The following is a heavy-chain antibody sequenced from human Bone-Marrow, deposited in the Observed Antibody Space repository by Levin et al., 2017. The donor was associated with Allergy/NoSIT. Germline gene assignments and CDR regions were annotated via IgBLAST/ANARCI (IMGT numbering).Heavy chain of an antibody. CDR1: GFTFSNAW. V-gene: IGHV3-15*01. Sequence: AGGSLRLSCAASGFTFSNAWMSWVRQAPGKGLEWVGRIKSKTDGGTTDYAAPVKGRFTISRDDSKNTLYLQMNSLKTEDTAVYYCTTGRRYDFWSGYFPVLDFDYWGQGTLVTVSS. J-gene: IGHJ4*02. CDR3: TTGRRYDFWSGYFPVLDFDY. D-gene: IGHD3-3*01. CDR2: IKSKTDGGTT.